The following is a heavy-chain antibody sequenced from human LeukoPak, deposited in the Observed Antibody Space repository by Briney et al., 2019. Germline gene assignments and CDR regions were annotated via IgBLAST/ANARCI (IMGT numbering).Heavy chain of an antibody. CDR2: ISYSGNT. Sequence: SETLSLTCTVSGGSINSNSNYWGWNRQPQGKGPEWIGSISYSGNTYYRSSLKSRVTISVDTSKNQFSLKLTSMTAEDTAVYYCARHSFEVATLTPFDSWGQGTLVTVSS. J-gene: IGHJ4*02. V-gene: IGHV4-39*01. D-gene: IGHD5-12*01. CDR3: ARHSFEVATLTPFDS. CDR1: GGSINSNSNY.